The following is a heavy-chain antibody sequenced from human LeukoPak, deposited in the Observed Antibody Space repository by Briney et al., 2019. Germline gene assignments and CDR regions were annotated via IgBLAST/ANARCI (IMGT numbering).Heavy chain of an antibody. CDR2: IKNDETTA. Sequence: GGSLRLSCAVSGFTIINNWMYWVRQAPGRGLLWVARIKNDETTAVYTDSAKGRFTISRDNAKNILYLQMNNLRVGDTAVYYCTTVFKGSSLQDYWGQGTLVTVSS. CDR1: GFTIINNW. V-gene: IGHV3-74*03. J-gene: IGHJ4*02. D-gene: IGHD1-26*01. CDR3: TTVFKGSSLQDY.